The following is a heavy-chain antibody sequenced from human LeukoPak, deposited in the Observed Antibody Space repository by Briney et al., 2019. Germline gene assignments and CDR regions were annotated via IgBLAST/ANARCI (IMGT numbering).Heavy chain of an antibody. J-gene: IGHJ6*03. D-gene: IGHD2-8*01. V-gene: IGHV3-30*04. CDR2: ISYDGSNK. Sequence: GGSLRLSCAASGFTFSSYAMHWVRQAPGKGLEWVAVISYDGSNKYYADSVKGRFTISRDNSKNTLYLQMNSLRAEDTAVYYCARDGVYAISYYYYYMDVWGKGTTVTVSS. CDR3: ARDGVYAISYYYYYMDV. CDR1: GFTFSSYA.